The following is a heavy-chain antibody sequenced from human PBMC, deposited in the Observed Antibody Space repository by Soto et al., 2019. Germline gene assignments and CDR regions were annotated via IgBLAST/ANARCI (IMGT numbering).Heavy chain of an antibody. CDR1: GGTFSSYA. Sequence: GASVKVSCKASGGTFSSYAISWVRQAPGQGLEWMGGIIPIFGTANYAQKFQGRVTITADESTSTAYMELSSLRSEDTAVYYCAVAGRYYYGMDVWGQGTTVTVS. CDR3: AVAGRYYYGMDV. J-gene: IGHJ6*02. D-gene: IGHD5-12*01. CDR2: IIPIFGTA. V-gene: IGHV1-69*13.